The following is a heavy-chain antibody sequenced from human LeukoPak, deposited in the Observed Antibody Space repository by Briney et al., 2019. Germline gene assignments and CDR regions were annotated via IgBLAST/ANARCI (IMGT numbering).Heavy chain of an antibody. CDR3: ATELRPNDY. J-gene: IGHJ4*02. D-gene: IGHD4-17*01. V-gene: IGHV3-53*01. CDR2: FYTGGST. CDR1: GFSVRTNY. Sequence: AGGSLRLSCAASGFSVRTNYMSWVRQAPGKGLEWVSVFYTGGSTYYADSVKGRFTISRDNSKNTLYLQLNSLRAEDTAIYYCATELRPNDYWGQGTLVAVSS.